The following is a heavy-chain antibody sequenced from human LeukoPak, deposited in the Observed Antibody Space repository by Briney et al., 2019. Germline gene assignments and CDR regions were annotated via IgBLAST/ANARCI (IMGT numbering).Heavy chain of an antibody. J-gene: IGHJ4*02. V-gene: IGHV4-34*01. D-gene: IGHD2-8*01. CDR1: GGSFSGYY. CDR2: INHSGST. CDR3: ATTSRCTNGVCEDFDY. Sequence: SETLSLTCAVYGGSFSGYYWSWIRQPPGKGLEWIGEINHSGSTNYNPSLKSRVTISVDTSKNQLSLKLSSVTAADTAVYYCATTSRCTNGVCEDFDYWGQGTLVTVSS.